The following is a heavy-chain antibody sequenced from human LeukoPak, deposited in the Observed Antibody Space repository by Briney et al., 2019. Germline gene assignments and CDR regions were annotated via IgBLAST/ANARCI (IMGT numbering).Heavy chain of an antibody. D-gene: IGHD3-22*01. Sequence: GGSLRLSCAASGFTFSSYGMHWVRQAPGKGLEWVAVISYDGSNKYYADSVKGRFTISRDNSKNTLYLQMNSLRAEDTAVYHCAKDQSAYYYDSSGYYRGPFDYWGQGTLVTVSS. CDR2: ISYDGSNK. V-gene: IGHV3-30*18. CDR1: GFTFSSYG. J-gene: IGHJ4*02. CDR3: AKDQSAYYYDSSGYYRGPFDY.